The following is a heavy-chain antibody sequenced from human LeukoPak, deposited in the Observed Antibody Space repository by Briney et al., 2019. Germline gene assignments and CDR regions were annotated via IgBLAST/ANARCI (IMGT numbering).Heavy chain of an antibody. CDR2: IWYDGSNK. D-gene: IGHD6-13*01. J-gene: IGHJ4*02. CDR1: GFTCSSYG. CDR3: ATNPGRAAAGGVDY. V-gene: IGHV3-33*01. Sequence: GRSLRLSCAASGFTCSSYGMHWVRQAPGKGLEWAAVIWYDGSNKYYADSVKGRFTISRGNSKNTLYLQMNSLRAEDTAVYYCATNPGRAAAGGVDYWGQGTLVTVSS.